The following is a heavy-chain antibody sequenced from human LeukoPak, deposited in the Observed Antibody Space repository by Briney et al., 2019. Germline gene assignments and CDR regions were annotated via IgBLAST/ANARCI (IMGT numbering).Heavy chain of an antibody. Sequence: ASVKVSCKASGGTLSGYAISWVRQAPGQGLEWMGRIIPMFGITNYAQKFQGRVTITADKSTRTAYMELSSLRSEDTAVYYCARAFIVVVPAAVFGRYGMDVWGQGTTVTVSS. V-gene: IGHV1-69*04. CDR3: ARAFIVVVPAAVFGRYGMDV. J-gene: IGHJ6*02. D-gene: IGHD2-2*01. CDR1: GGTLSGYA. CDR2: IIPMFGIT.